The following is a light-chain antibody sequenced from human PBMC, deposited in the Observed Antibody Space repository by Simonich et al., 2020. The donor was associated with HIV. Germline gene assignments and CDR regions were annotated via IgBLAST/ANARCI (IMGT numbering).Light chain of an antibody. CDR3: QQSFSAPRT. V-gene: IGKV1-39*01. J-gene: IGKJ1*01. CDR2: AAS. CDR1: QSISSS. Sequence: DIQMTQSPSSLSASVEDRVTITCRSSQSISSSLNWYQQKPVKAPKLLIYAASSLQSGVPSRFSGSGSGTDFTLTISSLQPEDFATYYCQQSFSAPRTFGPGTKVEIK.